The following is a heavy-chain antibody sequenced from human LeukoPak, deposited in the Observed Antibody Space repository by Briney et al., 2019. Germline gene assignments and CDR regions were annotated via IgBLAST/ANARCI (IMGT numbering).Heavy chain of an antibody. D-gene: IGHD6-13*01. CDR1: GYTFTSYG. CDR3: ATGGSSPKYY. CDR2: ISAYNGNT. J-gene: IGHJ4*02. Sequence: GASVKVSCKASGYTFTSYGISWVRQAPGQGLEWMGWISAYNGNTNYAQKFQGRVTMTEDTSTDTAYMELSSLRSEDTAVYYCATGGSSPKYYWGQGTLVTVSS. V-gene: IGHV1-18*01.